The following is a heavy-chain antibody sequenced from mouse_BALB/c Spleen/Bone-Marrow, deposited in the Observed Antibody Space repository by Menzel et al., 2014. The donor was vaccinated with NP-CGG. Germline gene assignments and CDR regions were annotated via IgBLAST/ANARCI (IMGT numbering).Heavy chain of an antibody. CDR1: GYTFTSYW. CDR2: IYPGDGDT. J-gene: IGHJ4*01. D-gene: IGHD1-1*01. Sequence: VQLQQSGAELARPGASVKLSCKVSGYTFTSYWMQWVKQRPGQGLEWIGAIYPGDGDTRNTQKFKGKATLTADKSSSTAYMQLSSLASEDSAVYYCARNYYYGSSWSAMDYWGQGTSVTVSS. CDR3: ARNYYYGSSWSAMDY. V-gene: IGHV1-87*01.